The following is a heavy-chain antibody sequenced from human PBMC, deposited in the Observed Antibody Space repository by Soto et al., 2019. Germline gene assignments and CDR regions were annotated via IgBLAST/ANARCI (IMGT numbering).Heavy chain of an antibody. D-gene: IGHD1-26*01. CDR2: IYPGDSDT. J-gene: IGHJ6*02. CDR3: GRALGGGSYTYYGMDV. V-gene: IGHV5-51*01. CDR1: GYSFSSYW. Sequence: PGESLKISCQGSGYSFSSYWIAWVRQMPGRGLEWMGIIYPGDSDTRYSPSFQGQVTISADKSISTAYLQWSSLKASDTAIYYCGRALGGGSYTYYGMDVWGHGTTVTVSS.